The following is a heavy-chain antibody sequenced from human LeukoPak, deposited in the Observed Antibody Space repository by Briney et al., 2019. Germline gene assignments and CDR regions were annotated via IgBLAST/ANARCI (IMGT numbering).Heavy chain of an antibody. CDR1: GFTFSSYA. Sequence: TGGSLRLSCAASGFTFSSYAMSWVRQAPGKGLEWVSAISGSGGSTYYADSVKGRFTISRDNSKNTLYLQMNSLRAEDTAVYYCARITRYSSSWYEGNWFDPWGQGTLVTVSS. D-gene: IGHD6-13*01. CDR3: ARITRYSSSWYEGNWFDP. J-gene: IGHJ5*02. CDR2: ISGSGGST. V-gene: IGHV3-23*01.